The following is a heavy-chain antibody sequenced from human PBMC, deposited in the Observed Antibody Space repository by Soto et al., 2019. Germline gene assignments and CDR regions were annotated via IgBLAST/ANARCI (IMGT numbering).Heavy chain of an antibody. CDR2: ITPIFGTA. CDR3: ARAPVVATIFYYYAMDV. D-gene: IGHD5-12*01. Sequence: VQLVQSGAEVKKPGSSVKVSCKASGGTFGTDTVSWVRQAPGQGLEWMGGITPIFGTANYAQKFQGRVTLTADKSTGTAYMELSSLRSDDTATYYCARAPVVATIFYYYAMDVWGPGTTVTVSS. J-gene: IGHJ6*02. V-gene: IGHV1-69*06. CDR1: GGTFGTDT.